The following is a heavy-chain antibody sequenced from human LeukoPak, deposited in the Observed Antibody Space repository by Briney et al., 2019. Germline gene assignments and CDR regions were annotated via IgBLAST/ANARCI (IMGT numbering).Heavy chain of an antibody. CDR3: ASYEYSSSSDAFDI. CDR1: GFTFSSYA. V-gene: IGHV3-23*01. D-gene: IGHD6-6*01. Sequence: GGSLRLSCAASGFTFSSYAMSWVRQAPGKGLEWVSAISGSGGSTYYADSVKGRFTISRDNAKNSLYLQMNSLRAEDTAVYYCASYEYSSSSDAFDIWGQGTMVTVSS. CDR2: ISGSGGST. J-gene: IGHJ3*02.